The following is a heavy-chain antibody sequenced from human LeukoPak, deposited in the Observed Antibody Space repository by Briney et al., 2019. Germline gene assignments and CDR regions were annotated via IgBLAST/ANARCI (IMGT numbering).Heavy chain of an antibody. D-gene: IGHD1-7*01. J-gene: IGHJ5*02. CDR3: ARHPRTHTNWLDP. CDR1: GGSISSSSYY. V-gene: IGHV4-39*01. Sequence: PSETLSLTCTVSGGSISSSSYYWGWIRQPPGKGLEWIGSIYYSGSTYYNPSLKSRVTISVDTSKNQFSLKLSSVTAADTAVYYCARHPRTHTNWLDPWGQGTLVTVSS. CDR2: IYYSGST.